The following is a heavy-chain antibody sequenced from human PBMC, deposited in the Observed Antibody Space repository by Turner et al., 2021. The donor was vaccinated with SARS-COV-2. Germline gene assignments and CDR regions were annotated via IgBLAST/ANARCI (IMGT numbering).Heavy chain of an antibody. Sequence: QVQLVQSAAEVQVPGASVKVSCKASGYTFTSYDINWVRQATGQWLEWMGWMNPNSGNPGYAQKFQGRVTMTRNTSISTAYMELSSLRAEDTAVYYCARGDCSGGSCYDLDYWGQGTMVTVSS. V-gene: IGHV1-8*01. CDR2: MNPNSGNP. CDR1: GYTFTSYD. CDR3: ARGDCSGGSCYDLDY. J-gene: IGHJ4*02. D-gene: IGHD2-15*01.